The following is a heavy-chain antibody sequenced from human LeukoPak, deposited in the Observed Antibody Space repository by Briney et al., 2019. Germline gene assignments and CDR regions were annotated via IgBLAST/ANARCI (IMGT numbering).Heavy chain of an antibody. CDR1: GYTLTELS. Sequence: ASVKVSFKVSGYTLTELSMHWVRQAPGKGLEWMGGFDPEDGETIYAQKFQGRVTMTEDTSTDTAYMELSSLRSEDTAVYYCATGDSSGYSSYYFDYWGQGTLVTVSS. V-gene: IGHV1-24*01. D-gene: IGHD3-22*01. CDR2: FDPEDGET. J-gene: IGHJ4*02. CDR3: ATGDSSGYSSYYFDY.